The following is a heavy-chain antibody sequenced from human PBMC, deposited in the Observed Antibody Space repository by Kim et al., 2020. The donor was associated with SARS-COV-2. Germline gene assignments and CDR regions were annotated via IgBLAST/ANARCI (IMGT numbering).Heavy chain of an antibody. CDR1: RYTFTTSS. Sequence: ASVKVSCRASRYTFTTSSMNWVRQAPGQRPEWMGWINTNTGNPTYAQGFTGRFVFSWDTSVTTAYLQITSLKAEDTAVYYCATLKKASSGYYSDYWGQGTLVTVSS. J-gene: IGHJ4*02. V-gene: IGHV7-4-1*02. CDR2: INTNTGNP. D-gene: IGHD3-22*01. CDR3: ATLKKASSGYYSDY.